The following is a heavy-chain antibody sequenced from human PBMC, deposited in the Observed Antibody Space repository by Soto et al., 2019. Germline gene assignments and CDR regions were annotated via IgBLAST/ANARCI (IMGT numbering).Heavy chain of an antibody. CDR2: IIPIFGTA. J-gene: IGHJ6*02. CDR1: GDAFSSYA. V-gene: IGHV1-69*01. Sequence: AAKGSCKAAGDAFSSYAISCVRQAPGQGLEWMGGIIPIFGTANYAQKLQGRVTITADESTSTAYMELSSLRSEDTAVYYCAREGLEYYYDSSGYRHYGMDVWGQGTTGTVSS. D-gene: IGHD3-22*01. CDR3: AREGLEYYYDSSGYRHYGMDV.